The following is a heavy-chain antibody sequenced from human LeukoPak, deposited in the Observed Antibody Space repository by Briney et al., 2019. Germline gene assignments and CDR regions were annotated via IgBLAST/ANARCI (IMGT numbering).Heavy chain of an antibody. D-gene: IGHD3-3*01. Sequence: KPSETLSLTCTVSGGSISSYYWSWIRQPPGKGLEWIGYIYYSGSTNYNPSLKSRVTISVDTSKNQFSLKLSSVTAADTAVYYCARGAPLRFWGRGAFDIWGQGTMVTVSS. CDR1: GGSISSYY. V-gene: IGHV4-59*01. J-gene: IGHJ3*02. CDR3: ARGAPLRFWGRGAFDI. CDR2: IYYSGST.